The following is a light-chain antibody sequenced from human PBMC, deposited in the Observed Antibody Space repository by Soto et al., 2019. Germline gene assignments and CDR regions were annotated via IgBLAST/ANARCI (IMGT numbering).Light chain of an antibody. J-gene: IGKJ4*01. CDR3: QQASSFPLT. CDR2: AAS. V-gene: IGKV1-12*01. Sequence: DIQMTQSPSSVSASVGDRVTITCRASQGIRSWLEGYQQKPGKAPKLLISAASNLQSGVPSRFSGSGSGTDFTLIISSLQPEDFATYYCQQASSFPLTFGGGTKVEIK. CDR1: QGIRSW.